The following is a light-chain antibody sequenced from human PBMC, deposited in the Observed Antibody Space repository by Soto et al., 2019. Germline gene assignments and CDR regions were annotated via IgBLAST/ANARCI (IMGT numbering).Light chain of an antibody. CDR2: GAS. CDR1: QSVSSN. CDR3: QQYNNWPPYT. Sequence: EIVMTQSPATLSVSPGERATLSCRASQSVSSNLAWYQQKPGQAPRLLIYGASTRATGIPARFGGSGSWTEFTLTISSLQSEDFAVYYCQQYNNWPPYTFGQGTKLEIK. J-gene: IGKJ2*01. V-gene: IGKV3-15*01.